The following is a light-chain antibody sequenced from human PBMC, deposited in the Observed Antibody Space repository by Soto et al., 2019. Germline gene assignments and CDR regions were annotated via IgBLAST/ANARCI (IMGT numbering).Light chain of an antibody. CDR2: GAS. Sequence: EIVLTQSPGTLSLTPGETVTLSCRASQSVRSNFLAWYQQKPGQSPRLLIYGASGRATGIPDRLSGSGSGTDFTLTISRLEPEDFAVYYCQQYGTSPASTFGPGTKVDI. J-gene: IGKJ3*01. V-gene: IGKV3-20*01. CDR3: QQYGTSPAST. CDR1: QSVRSNF.